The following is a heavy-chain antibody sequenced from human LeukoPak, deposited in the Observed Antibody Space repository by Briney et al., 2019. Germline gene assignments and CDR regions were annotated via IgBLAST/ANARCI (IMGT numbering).Heavy chain of an antibody. Sequence: TGGSLRLSCAASGFTFSNAWMSWVRQAPGKGLEWVGRIKSKTDGGTTDYAAPVKGRFTISRDDSKNTLYLQMNSLKTEDTAVYYCTTDRDYDILTGYLYYFDYWGQGTLVTVSS. D-gene: IGHD3-9*01. V-gene: IGHV3-15*01. CDR3: TTDRDYDILTGYLYYFDY. J-gene: IGHJ4*02. CDR1: GFTFSNAW. CDR2: IKSKTDGGTT.